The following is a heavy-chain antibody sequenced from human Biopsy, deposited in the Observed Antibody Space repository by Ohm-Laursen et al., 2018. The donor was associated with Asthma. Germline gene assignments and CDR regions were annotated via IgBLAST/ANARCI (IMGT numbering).Heavy chain of an antibody. CDR2: ISYTGSA. CDR1: GGSMSSSSYY. V-gene: IGHV4-39*01. CDR3: VRGSSSWHHGPFHYYYGLDV. D-gene: IGHD6-13*01. Sequence: GTLSLTCTVSGGSMSSSSYYWGWIRQPPGKGLEWMGSISYTGSAYHNPSLKSRVTISVDTSNNQFSLRLSSVTAADTAVYYCVRGSSSWHHGPFHYYYGLDVWGQGTTATVSS. J-gene: IGHJ6*02.